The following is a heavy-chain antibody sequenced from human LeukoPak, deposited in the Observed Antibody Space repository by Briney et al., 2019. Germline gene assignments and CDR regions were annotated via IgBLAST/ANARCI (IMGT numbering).Heavy chain of an antibody. CDR2: IDTRSSVI. CDR3: AREDDSWGPNNLDL. J-gene: IGHJ3*01. CDR1: AFTFSDHS. V-gene: IGHV3-48*02. D-gene: IGHD7-27*01. Sequence: GCLRLSCAASAFTFSDHSMSWVRQAPGKGLEWISYIDTRSSVIYYGDSVMGRFTISRDNAKNSLYLQMNSLRDEDTAMYYCAREDDSWGPNNLDLWGQGTMVTVSS.